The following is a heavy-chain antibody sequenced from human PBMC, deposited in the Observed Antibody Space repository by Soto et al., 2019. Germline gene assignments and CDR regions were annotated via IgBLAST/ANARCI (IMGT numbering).Heavy chain of an antibody. CDR2: IIPIFGTA. Sequence: SVKVSCKASGGTFSSYAISWVRQAPGQGLEWMGGIIPIFGTANYAQKFQGRVTITADESTSTAYMELSSLRSEDTAVYYCARNSGSYQGHFDYWGQGPLVTVSS. J-gene: IGHJ4*02. CDR1: GGTFSSYA. CDR3: ARNSGSYQGHFDY. D-gene: IGHD1-26*01. V-gene: IGHV1-69*13.